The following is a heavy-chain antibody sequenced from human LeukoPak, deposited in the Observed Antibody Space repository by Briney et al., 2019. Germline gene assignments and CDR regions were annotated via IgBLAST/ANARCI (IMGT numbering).Heavy chain of an antibody. CDR3: ARGTERTRISGYYSFDY. D-gene: IGHD5-12*01. Sequence: SETLSLTCTVSGDSLSGHFWTWIRQPAGKGLEWIGRVRWGTAYYNPSLESRVTISLDTSNNHFSLKVTSVTAADTAVYYCARGTERTRISGYYSFDYWGRGILVTVSS. J-gene: IGHJ4*02. V-gene: IGHV4-4*07. CDR2: VRWGTA. CDR1: GDSLSGHF.